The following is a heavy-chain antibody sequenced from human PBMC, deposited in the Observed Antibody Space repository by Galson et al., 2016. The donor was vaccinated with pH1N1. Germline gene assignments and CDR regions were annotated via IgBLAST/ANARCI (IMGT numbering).Heavy chain of an antibody. Sequence: CAISGDSVSAKSVTWNWIRQSPSKGLEWLGRAYFRSQWHNDYAESLRGRLTVNAVTSKNEFSLQLNSVTPEDTAVYYCARAKYDHLWGSYRLDSWGRGNLVIVSS. V-gene: IGHV6-1*01. CDR1: GDSVSAKSVT. CDR2: AYFRSQWHN. J-gene: IGHJ4*02. D-gene: IGHD3-16*02. CDR3: ARAKYDHLWGSYRLDS.